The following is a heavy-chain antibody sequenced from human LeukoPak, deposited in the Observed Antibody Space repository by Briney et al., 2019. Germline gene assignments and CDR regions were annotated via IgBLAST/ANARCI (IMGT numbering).Heavy chain of an antibody. CDR2: IKSKTDGGTT. CDR1: GFTFSNAW. D-gene: IGHD3-22*01. J-gene: IGHJ4*02. Sequence: KAGGSLRLSCAASGFTFSNAWMSWVRQAPGKGLEWVGRIKSKTDGGTTDYAAPVKGRFTISRDDSKNTLYLQMNSLKTGDTAVYYCTTDGYYYDSSGYYRFDYWGQRTLVTLSS. V-gene: IGHV3-15*01. CDR3: TTDGYYYDSSGYYRFDY.